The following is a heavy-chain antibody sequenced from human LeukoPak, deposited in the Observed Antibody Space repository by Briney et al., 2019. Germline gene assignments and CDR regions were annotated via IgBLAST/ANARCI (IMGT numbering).Heavy chain of an antibody. Sequence: PGGSLRLSCAASGFTFRSYWMSWVRQAPGKGLEWVAHINQGGSVKYYVDSVKGRFTIFRDDAKNSLYVQMNSLRDEDTAVYYCARVGYSGWNLEYWGQGTLVTVSS. V-gene: IGHV3-7*01. CDR1: GFTFRSYW. J-gene: IGHJ4*02. CDR3: ARVGYSGWNLEY. CDR2: INQGGSVK. D-gene: IGHD5-12*01.